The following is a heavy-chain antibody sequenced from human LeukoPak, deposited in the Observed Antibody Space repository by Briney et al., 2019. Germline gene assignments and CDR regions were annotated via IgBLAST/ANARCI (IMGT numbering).Heavy chain of an antibody. V-gene: IGHV3-30*02. CDR1: GFTFSSYG. J-gene: IGHJ6*02. D-gene: IGHD2-2*01. CDR2: IRYDGSNK. Sequence: GVSLRLSCAASGFTFSSYGMHWVRQAPGKGLEWVAFIRYDGSNKYYADSVKGRFTISRDNSKNTLYLQMNSLRAEDTAVYYCAKDGGSRIYYYYYGVDVRGQGTTVTVSS. CDR3: AKDGGSRIYYYYYGVDV.